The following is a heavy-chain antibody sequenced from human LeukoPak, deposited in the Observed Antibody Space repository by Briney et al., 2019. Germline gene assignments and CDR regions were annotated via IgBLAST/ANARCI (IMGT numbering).Heavy chain of an antibody. CDR2: IIPIFGTA. Sequence: SVKVSCKASGGTFSTYVISWVRQAPGQGLEWMGGIIPIFGTANYAQKFQGRVTITADESTSTAYMELSSLRTEDTAVYYCGGGARRWSAYYYYGMDVWGQGTTVTVSS. CDR3: GGGARRWSAYYYYGMDV. V-gene: IGHV1-69*13. D-gene: IGHD6-13*01. CDR1: GGTFSTYV. J-gene: IGHJ6*02.